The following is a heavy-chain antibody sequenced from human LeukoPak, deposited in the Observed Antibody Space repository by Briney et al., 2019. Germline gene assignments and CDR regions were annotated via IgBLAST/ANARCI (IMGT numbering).Heavy chain of an antibody. CDR3: AKDHHRYSSSWNYGMDV. CDR2: ISGSGGST. CDR1: GFTFSIYA. V-gene: IGHV3-23*01. J-gene: IGHJ6*02. Sequence: GGSLRLSCAASGFTFSIYAMNWVRQAPGKGLEWVSAISGSGGSTYYADSVKGRFTISRDNSKNTVYLQMNSLRAEDTAIYYCAKDHHRYSSSWNYGMDVWGQGTTVTVSS. D-gene: IGHD6-13*01.